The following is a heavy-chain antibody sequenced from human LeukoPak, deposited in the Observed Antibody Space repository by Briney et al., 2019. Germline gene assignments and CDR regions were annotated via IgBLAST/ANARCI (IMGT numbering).Heavy chain of an antibody. CDR3: AKDSPVTTALDY. CDR2: ISYDGSNK. Sequence: AGGSLRLSCAASGFTFSSYGMHWVRQAPGKGLEWVAVISYDGSNKYYADSVKGRFTISRDNSKNTLYLQMNSLRAEDTAVYYCAKDSPVTTALDYWGQGTLVTVSS. CDR1: GFTFSSYG. V-gene: IGHV3-30*18. J-gene: IGHJ4*02. D-gene: IGHD4-17*01.